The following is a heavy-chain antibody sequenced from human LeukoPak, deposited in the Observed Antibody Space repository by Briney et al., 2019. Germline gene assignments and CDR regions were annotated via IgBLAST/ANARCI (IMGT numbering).Heavy chain of an antibody. V-gene: IGHV3-30*04. Sequence: QSGGSLRLSCVASGFTFSSYAMHWVRQGPGRGLDWVALISYVGENEYYADSVRGRFTISRDSAKNTLCLQMSSLRAEDTALYYCVRGRYYYDTSGYLDHWGQGTLLTVSS. CDR1: GFTFSSYA. J-gene: IGHJ4*02. CDR2: ISYVGENE. D-gene: IGHD3-16*01. CDR3: VRGRYYYDTSGYLDH.